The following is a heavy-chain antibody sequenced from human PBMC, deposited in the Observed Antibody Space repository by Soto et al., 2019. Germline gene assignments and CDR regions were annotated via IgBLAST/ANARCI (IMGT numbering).Heavy chain of an antibody. CDR1: GGSISSGGYY. CDR3: ARDRFNYYYYGMDV. V-gene: IGHV4-31*03. J-gene: IGHJ6*02. Sequence: SETLSLTCTVSGGSISSGGYYWSWIRQHPGKGLEWIGYIYYSGSTYYNPSLKSRVTISVDTSKNQFSLKLSSVTAADTAVYYCARDRFNYYYYGMDVWGQGTTVTVSS. CDR2: IYYSGST.